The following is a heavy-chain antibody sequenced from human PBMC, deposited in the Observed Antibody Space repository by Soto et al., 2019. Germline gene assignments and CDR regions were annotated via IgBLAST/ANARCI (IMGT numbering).Heavy chain of an antibody. CDR1: GYSFTNYG. V-gene: IGHV1-18*01. CDR2: ISAYNGNT. D-gene: IGHD6-19*01. J-gene: IGHJ6*03. CDR3: ARDRGVAPPVAGNTHYYYYMDV. Sequence: QDQLVQSGVEVKKPGASVKVSCKASGYSFTNYGITWVRQDPGQGFEWLGWISAYNGNTNYAQKFQGRVTMTTDASTSTAYLELRSLRYDDTAVYYCARDRGVAPPVAGNTHYYYYMDVWGKGTTVTVSS.